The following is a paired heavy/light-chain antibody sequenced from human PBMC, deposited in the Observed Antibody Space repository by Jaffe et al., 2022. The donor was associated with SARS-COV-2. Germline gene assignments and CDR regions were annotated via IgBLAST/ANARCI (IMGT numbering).Light chain of an antibody. CDR2: AKN. V-gene: IGLV3-19*01. CDR1: SLRTYY. J-gene: IGLJ2*01. Sequence: SSELTQDPAVSVALGQTVRITCQGDSLRTYYASWYQQKPGQAPVPVMYAKNNRPSGIPDRFSGSSSGNTASLTITGALAEDEADYYCNSRDINGNHPVFGGGTKLTVL. CDR3: NSRDINGNHPV.
Heavy chain of an antibody. Sequence: EVQLVQSGGGLVKPGGSLRLSCAGSGFSFNDYSMIWVRQAPGKGLQWVSSISSSTTYIYYADSVKGRFTISRDNAKNSLYLHMNSLRAEDTAVYYCARDESSGYHSRRDQLNLDSWGQGTLVTVSS. J-gene: IGHJ4*02. V-gene: IGHV3-21*01. CDR2: ISSSTTYI. CDR3: ARDESSGYHSRRDQLNLDS. D-gene: IGHD3-22*01. CDR1: GFSFNDYS.